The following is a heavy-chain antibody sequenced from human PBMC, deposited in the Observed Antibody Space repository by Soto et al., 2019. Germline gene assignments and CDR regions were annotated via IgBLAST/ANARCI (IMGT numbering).Heavy chain of an antibody. V-gene: IGHV5-51*01. Sequence: EVQLVQSGAEVKKPGESLKISCKGSGYSFISYWIGWVRQMPGKGLEWMGIIYPGDSDSRYSPSFQGQVSISVDKSISTAYLQWSSLKAADTAMYYCARGLVETASTHGVDIWGQGTMVTVSS. CDR3: ARGLVETASTHGVDI. CDR1: GYSFISYW. CDR2: IYPGDSDS. D-gene: IGHD5-18*01. J-gene: IGHJ3*02.